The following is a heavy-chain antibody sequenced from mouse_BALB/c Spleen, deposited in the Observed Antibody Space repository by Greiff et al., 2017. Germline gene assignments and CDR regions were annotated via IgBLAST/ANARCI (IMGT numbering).Heavy chain of an antibody. Sequence: QVQLQQSGAELMKPGASVKISCKATGYTFSSYWIEWVKQRPGHGLEWIGEILPGSGSTNYNEKFKGKATFTADTSSNTAYMQLSSLTSEDSAVYYCARRGDYYGSSYWYFDVWGAGTTVTVSS. J-gene: IGHJ1*01. CDR2: ILPGSGST. V-gene: IGHV1-9*01. CDR3: ARRGDYYGSSYWYFDV. D-gene: IGHD1-1*01. CDR1: GYTFSSYW.